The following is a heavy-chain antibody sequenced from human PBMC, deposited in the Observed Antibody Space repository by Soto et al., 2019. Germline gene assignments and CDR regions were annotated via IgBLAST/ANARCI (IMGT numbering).Heavy chain of an antibody. J-gene: IGHJ5*02. CDR1: GFTFSNYW. V-gene: IGHV3-74*01. Sequence: PVGSLRLSCAASGFTFSNYWMHWVRQAPGKGLVWVSRINSDGSTTNYADSVKGRFTISRDNAKNTLYLQMSSLRADDTAVYYCARDHCSTATCYTVWFDPWGLGTLVTVSS. CDR2: INSDGSTT. CDR3: ARDHCSTATCYTVWFDP. D-gene: IGHD2-2*02.